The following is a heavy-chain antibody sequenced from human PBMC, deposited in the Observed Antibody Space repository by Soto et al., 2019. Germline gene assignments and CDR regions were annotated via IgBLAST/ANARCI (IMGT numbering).Heavy chain of an antibody. CDR3: ARIYCSSTSCYPGFDY. CDR2: ISAYNGNT. Sequence: QVQLVQSGVEVKKPGASVKVSCKASGYTFTSYGISWVRQAPGQGLEWMGWISAYNGNTNYAQKLQGRVTMTTDTSTSTAYMDLRSLRSDDTAVYYCARIYCSSTSCYPGFDYWGQGTLVTVSS. D-gene: IGHD2-2*01. CDR1: GYTFTSYG. J-gene: IGHJ4*02. V-gene: IGHV1-18*01.